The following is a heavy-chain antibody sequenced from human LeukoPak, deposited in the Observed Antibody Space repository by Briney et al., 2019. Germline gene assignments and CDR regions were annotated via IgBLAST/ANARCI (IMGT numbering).Heavy chain of an antibody. J-gene: IGHJ4*02. CDR3: ARGPHDFWSGYFDY. D-gene: IGHD3-3*01. CDR1: GYTFTGYY. V-gene: IGHV1-2*02. Sequence: ASVKVSCKASGYTFTGYYMHWVRQAPGQGLEWMGWVNPNSGGTNYAQKFQGRVTMTRDTSISTAYMELSRLRSDDTAVYYCARGPHDFWSGYFDYWGQGTLVTVSS. CDR2: VNPNSGGT.